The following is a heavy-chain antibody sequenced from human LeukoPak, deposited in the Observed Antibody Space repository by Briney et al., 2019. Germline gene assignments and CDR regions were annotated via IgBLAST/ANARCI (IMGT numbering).Heavy chain of an antibody. CDR3: ARVGSSWYYYYHGMDV. D-gene: IGHD6-13*01. CDR2: IYYSGST. J-gene: IGHJ6*02. Sequence: PSETLSLTCTVSGGSISSYYWSWIRQPPGKGLEWIGYIYYSGSTNYNPSLKSRVTISVDTSKNQFSLKLSSVTAADTAVYYCARVGSSWYYYYHGMDVWGQGTTVTVSS. V-gene: IGHV4-59*01. CDR1: GGSISSYY.